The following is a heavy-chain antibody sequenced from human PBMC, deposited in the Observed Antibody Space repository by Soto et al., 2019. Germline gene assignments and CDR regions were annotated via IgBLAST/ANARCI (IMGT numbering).Heavy chain of an antibody. CDR1: GFTFSSYA. D-gene: IGHD6-6*01. CDR2: ISGSGGSK. V-gene: IGHV3-23*01. J-gene: IGHJ6*02. CDR3: AKRVVRYSSSSGMDV. Sequence: GGSLRLSCAASGFTFSSYAMSWVRQAPGKGLEWVSAISGSGGSKYYADSVKGRFTISRDNSKNTLYLQMNSLGAEDTAVYYCAKRVVRYSSSSGMDVWGQGTTVTVSS.